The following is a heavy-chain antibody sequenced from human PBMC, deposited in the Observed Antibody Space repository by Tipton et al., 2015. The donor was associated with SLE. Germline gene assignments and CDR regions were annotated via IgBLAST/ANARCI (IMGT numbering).Heavy chain of an antibody. CDR3: ARGKWHRAAFDI. Sequence: SLRLSCEASGFTVSSNYMSWVRQAPGKGLEWVSVIYSGGSTYYADSVRGRFTISRHNSKNTLYLQMNSLRAEDTAVYYCARGKWHRAAFDIGGQGTMVTVSS. CDR2: IYSGGST. D-gene: IGHD5-12*01. CDR1: GFTVSSNY. J-gene: IGHJ3*02. V-gene: IGHV3-53*04.